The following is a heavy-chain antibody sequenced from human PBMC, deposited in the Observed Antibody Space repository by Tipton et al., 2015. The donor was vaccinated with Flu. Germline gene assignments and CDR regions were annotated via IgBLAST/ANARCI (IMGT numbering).Heavy chain of an antibody. D-gene: IGHD3-10*02. V-gene: IGHV4-39*01. CDR3: ARLSYYDVDLKNFYFDH. CDR2: IYPSGTT. CDR1: SASIRSTNYF. J-gene: IGHJ4*02. Sequence: LSLTCTVSSASIRSTNYFCAWIRQPPGKRLELIGSIYPSGTTYYNPSLKSRVTISVDTSKSQFSLMLRSVTAADTAVYYCARLSYYDVDLKNFYFDHWGQGALVTVSS.